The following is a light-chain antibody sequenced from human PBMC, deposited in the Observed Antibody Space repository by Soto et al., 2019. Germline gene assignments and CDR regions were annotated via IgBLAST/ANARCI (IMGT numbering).Light chain of an antibody. Sequence: QSVLTQPPSASGSPGQSVTISRTGTSSDVGGYNYVSWYQQHPGKAPKLMIYDVSKRPSGVPDRFSGSKSGNTASLTISGLQAEDEADSYCSSYAASYVFRPGTKVTVL. CDR3: SSYAASYV. J-gene: IGLJ1*01. CDR1: SSDVGGYNY. V-gene: IGLV2-11*01. CDR2: DVS.